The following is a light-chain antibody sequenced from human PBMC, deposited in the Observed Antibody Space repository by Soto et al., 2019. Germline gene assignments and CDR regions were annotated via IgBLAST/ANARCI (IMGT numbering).Light chain of an antibody. Sequence: EIVLTQSPGTLSLSPGERATLSCRASQSVFKNYLAWYQQKPGQAPRLLIYGASTRAAGISDRFSGSGSGTDFTLSLNRVEPADFAVYYCQQYGSSQSTFGGGTKVEIK. CDR2: GAS. J-gene: IGKJ4*01. V-gene: IGKV3-20*01. CDR1: QSVFKNY. CDR3: QQYGSSQST.